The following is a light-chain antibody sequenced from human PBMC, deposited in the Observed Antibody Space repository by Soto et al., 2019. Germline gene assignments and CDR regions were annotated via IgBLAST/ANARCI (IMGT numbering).Light chain of an antibody. V-gene: IGKV1-39*01. Sequence: DIHMTQSPSTLSASIGDRVTITCRASQSIGTFLNWFQQKPGKAPKVLIYAAFILQSVVPSHFSGSGSGTEFTLTISSLQPEDFATYSSQQTYNQPVTFGVGTHVEIK. CDR2: AAF. CDR1: QSIGTF. CDR3: QQTYNQPVT. J-gene: IGKJ4*01.